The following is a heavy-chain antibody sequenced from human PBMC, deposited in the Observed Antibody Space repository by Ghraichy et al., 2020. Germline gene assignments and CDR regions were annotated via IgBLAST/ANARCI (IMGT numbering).Heavy chain of an antibody. J-gene: IGHJ3*02. CDR3: ATISWSAFDI. D-gene: IGHD6-13*01. CDR2: IKGDGSEK. Sequence: GGSLRLSCAASGFTFSTFWMNWVRQAPGKGLEWVANIKGDGSEKYYVDSVKGRFTISRDNAKNSVYLQMNSLRAEDTAVYYCATISWSAFDIWGQGTMVTVSS. V-gene: IGHV3-7*01. CDR1: GFTFSTFW.